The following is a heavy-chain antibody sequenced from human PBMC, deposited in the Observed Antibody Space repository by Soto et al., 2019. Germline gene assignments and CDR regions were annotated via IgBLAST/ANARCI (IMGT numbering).Heavy chain of an antibody. V-gene: IGHV3-23*01. J-gene: IGHJ5*02. CDR2: ISGSGGST. CDR3: AKDRDPSRITMVRVTNWFDP. Sequence: GGSLRLSCAASGCTFSSYAMSWVRQAPGKGLEWVSAISGSGGSTYYADSVKGRFTISRDNSKNTLYLQMNSLRAEDTAVYYCAKDRDPSRITMVRVTNWFDPWGQGTLVTVSS. CDR1: GCTFSSYA. D-gene: IGHD3-10*01.